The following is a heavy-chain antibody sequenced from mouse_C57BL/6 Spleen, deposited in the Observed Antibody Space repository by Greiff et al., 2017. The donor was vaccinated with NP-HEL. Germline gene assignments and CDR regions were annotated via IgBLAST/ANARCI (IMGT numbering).Heavy chain of an antibody. CDR1: GFTFSSYA. V-gene: IGHV5-4*01. CDR3: AREGSHYYGSSYVGYFDV. Sequence: EVMLVESGGGLVKPGGSLKLSCAASGFTFSSYAMSWVRQTPEKRLEWVATISDGGSYTYYPDNVKGRFTISRDNAKNNLYLQMSHLKSEDTAMYYCAREGSHYYGSSYVGYFDVWGTGTTVTVSS. J-gene: IGHJ1*03. D-gene: IGHD1-1*01. CDR2: ISDGGSYT.